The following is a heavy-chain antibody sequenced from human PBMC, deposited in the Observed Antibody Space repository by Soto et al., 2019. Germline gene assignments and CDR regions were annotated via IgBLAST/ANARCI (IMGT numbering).Heavy chain of an antibody. CDR2: IYYSGST. J-gene: IGHJ4*02. CDR3: ARGSKRYGSGSYHPHY. CDR1: GGSISSGGYY. D-gene: IGHD3-10*01. V-gene: IGHV4-31*03. Sequence: QVQLQESGPGLVKPSQTLSLTCTVSGGSISSGGYYWSWIRQHPGKGLEWIGYIYYSGSTYYNPSLKSRVTISVDTSKNQFSLKLSSVTAADTAVYYCARGSKRYGSGSYHPHYWGQGTLVTVSS.